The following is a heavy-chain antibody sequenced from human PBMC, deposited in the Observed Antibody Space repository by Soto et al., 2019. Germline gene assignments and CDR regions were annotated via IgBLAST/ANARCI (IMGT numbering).Heavy chain of an antibody. CDR3: VRETYYYDSSGYYPDY. D-gene: IGHD3-22*01. Sequence: GASVKVSCKASGYTFTSYYMHWVRQAPGQGLEWMGIINPSGGSTSYAQKFQGRVTMTRDTSTSTVYMELSSLISEDTAVYYCVRETYYYDSSGYYPDYWGQGTLVTVSS. CDR2: INPSGGST. CDR1: GYTFTSYY. V-gene: IGHV1-46*03. J-gene: IGHJ4*02.